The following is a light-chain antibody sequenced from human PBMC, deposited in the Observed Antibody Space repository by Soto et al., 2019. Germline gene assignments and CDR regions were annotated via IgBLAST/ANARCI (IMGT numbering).Light chain of an antibody. CDR3: QQSHSSPLT. J-gene: IGKJ4*01. Sequence: IQMTQSPPSLSATVGDRVTITCRASRSISDCLNWYKQKPGEAPELLIYAASTLQSGVPSRFSGSGSGTDFTLIISSLQPEDSAAYYCQQSHSSPLTFDGGTKVEFK. CDR1: RSISDC. V-gene: IGKV1-39*01. CDR2: AAS.